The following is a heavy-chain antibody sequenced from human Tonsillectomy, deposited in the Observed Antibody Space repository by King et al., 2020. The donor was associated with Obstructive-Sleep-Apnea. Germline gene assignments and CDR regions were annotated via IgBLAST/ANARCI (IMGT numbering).Heavy chain of an antibody. J-gene: IGHJ4*02. D-gene: IGHD3-10*01. CDR2: ISYDGSNK. CDR3: ARGVRYYGSGSYYSVSRACDY. Sequence: QLVQSGGGVVQPGRSLRLSCAASGFTFSSYAMHWVRQAPGKGLEWVAVISYDGSNKYYADSVKGRFTISRDNSKNTLYLQMNSPRAEDTAVYYCARGVRYYGSGSYYSVSRACDYWGQGTLVTVSS. V-gene: IGHV3-30-3*01. CDR1: GFTFSSYA.